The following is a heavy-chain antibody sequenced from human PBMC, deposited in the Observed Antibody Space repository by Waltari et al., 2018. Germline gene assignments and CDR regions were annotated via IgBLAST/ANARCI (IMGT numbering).Heavy chain of an antibody. J-gene: IGHJ5*02. CDR2: IYYTGST. CDR1: GGSISVFY. D-gene: IGHD2-21*02. V-gene: IGHV4-59*01. CDR3: ARGGGGDWEWFDP. Sequence: QVQLQESGPSLLKPSETLSLICAVSGGSISVFYCSWVRQPPGKGLDWIGYIYYTGSTNFNPSIKSRVTMSVNTSKNQLSLKLSSVTAADTAFYYCARGGGGDWEWFDPWGQGTLVTVSS.